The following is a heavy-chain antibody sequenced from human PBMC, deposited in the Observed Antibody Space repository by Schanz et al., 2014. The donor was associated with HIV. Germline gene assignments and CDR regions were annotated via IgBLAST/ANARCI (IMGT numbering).Heavy chain of an antibody. D-gene: IGHD2-21*02. CDR3: VRGDPIGSF. Sequence: QVQLVESGGGVVQPGRSLRLSCSASGFTFSSDGMHWVRQAPGKGLEWVAIISYDGSNKDYADSVKGRFTISRDKSKSTLYLQMNSLRAEDTAIYYCVRGDPIGSFWGQGTLVTVSS. V-gene: IGHV3-30*03. CDR2: ISYDGSNK. CDR1: GFTFSSDG. J-gene: IGHJ4*02.